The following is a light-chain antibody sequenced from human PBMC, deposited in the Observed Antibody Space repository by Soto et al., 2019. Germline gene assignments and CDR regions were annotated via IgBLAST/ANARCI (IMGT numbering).Light chain of an antibody. J-gene: IGLJ3*02. Sequence: QSALTQPASVSGSPGQSITISCTGTSSDVGGYNYVSWYQQHPGKAPKLMIYEVSNRPSGGSNRFSGSKSGNTASLTISGLQAEDEADYYCSSYTSSSTLEVFGGGTKFTVL. CDR3: SSYTSSSTLEV. CDR2: EVS. CDR1: SSDVGGYNY. V-gene: IGLV2-14*01.